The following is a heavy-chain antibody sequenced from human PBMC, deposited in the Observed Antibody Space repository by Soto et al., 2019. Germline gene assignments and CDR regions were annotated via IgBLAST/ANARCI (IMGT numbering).Heavy chain of an antibody. J-gene: IGHJ4*02. CDR2: IYYRGNT. CDR1: GGSISSGGYY. V-gene: IGHV4-61*08. CDR3: ARHPGYYDILTGYTTYYFDY. Sequence: ASETLSLTCTVSGGSISSGGYYWSWIRQPPGKGLEWIGYIYYRGNTDYNPSLKSRVTISLDTPKNQFSLKLSSVTAADTAVYYCARHPGYYDILTGYTTYYFDYWGQGILVTVSS. D-gene: IGHD3-9*01.